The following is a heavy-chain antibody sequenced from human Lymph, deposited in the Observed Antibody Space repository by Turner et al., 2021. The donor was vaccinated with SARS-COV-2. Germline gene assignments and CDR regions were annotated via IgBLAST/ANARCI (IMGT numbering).Heavy chain of an antibody. Sequence: QVQLVESGGGVVQPGRSLRLPCAASRFTFSTYAMHWVRQAPGKGLELVALISNDGNNKYYADSVKGRFTISRDNSKNTLYLQMNSLRTEDTAVYYCARDFGGYLGYWGQGTLVTVSS. V-gene: IGHV3-30-3*01. J-gene: IGHJ4*02. CDR1: RFTFSTYA. CDR2: ISNDGNNK. CDR3: ARDFGGYLGY. D-gene: IGHD3-16*01.